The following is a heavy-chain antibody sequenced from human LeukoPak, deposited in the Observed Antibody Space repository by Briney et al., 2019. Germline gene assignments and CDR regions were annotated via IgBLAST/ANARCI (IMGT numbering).Heavy chain of an antibody. Sequence: KSSETLSLTCSVSGASTTSYYWNWIRQAPGKGLEWIGYIYSDGTTSYSPSLRSRVTISVDTSKNQFSLKLSSVTAADTAVYFCARLGYSSGWYWGQGTLVTVSS. V-gene: IGHV4-59*01. J-gene: IGHJ4*02. D-gene: IGHD6-19*01. CDR3: ARLGYSSGWY. CDR2: IYSDGTT. CDR1: GASTTSYY.